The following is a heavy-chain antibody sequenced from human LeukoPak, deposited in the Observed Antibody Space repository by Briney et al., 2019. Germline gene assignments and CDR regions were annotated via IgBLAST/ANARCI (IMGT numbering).Heavy chain of an antibody. Sequence: SETLSLTCTVSGGSISSYYWSWIRQPPGKGLEWIGYIYYSGSTNYNPSLKSRVTISVDTSKNQFSLKLSSVTAADTAVYYCTGGVSAAGHNWFDPWGQGTLVTVSS. CDR1: GGSISSYY. CDR3: TGGVSAAGHNWFDP. D-gene: IGHD6-13*01. CDR2: IYYSGST. J-gene: IGHJ5*02. V-gene: IGHV4-59*08.